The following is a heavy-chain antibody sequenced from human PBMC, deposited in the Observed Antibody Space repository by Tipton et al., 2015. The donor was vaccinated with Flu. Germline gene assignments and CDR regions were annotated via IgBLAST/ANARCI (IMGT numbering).Heavy chain of an antibody. J-gene: IGHJ4*02. CDR2: INTYNGNT. Sequence: QSGAEVKKPGASVKVSCKTSDYTPSNSGFTWVRQAPGQGLEWIGWINTYNGNTDYAQKLQGRVTMTTDTSTSTAYMELRSLRSDDSAIYYCATYNFGSGTYNAYFDYWGQGTLVTVSS. D-gene: IGHD3-10*01. CDR1: DYTPSNSG. CDR3: ATYNFGSGTYNAYFDY. V-gene: IGHV1-18*04.